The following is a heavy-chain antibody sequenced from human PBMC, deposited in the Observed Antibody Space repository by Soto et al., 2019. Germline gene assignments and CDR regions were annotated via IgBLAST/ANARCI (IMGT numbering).Heavy chain of an antibody. V-gene: IGHV3-21*01. J-gene: IGHJ6*02. CDR3: ARDLLTGPRYYYSYYGIDV. CDR2: ISSSSSYI. CDR1: GFTFSSYS. Sequence: EVQLVESGGGLVKPGGSLRLSCAASGFTFSSYSINWVRQAPGKGLEWVSSISSSSSYIYYADSVKGRFTISRDNAKNSLYLQMNSLRAEDTAVYYCARDLLTGPRYYYSYYGIDVWGQGTTVTVSS. D-gene: IGHD3-9*01.